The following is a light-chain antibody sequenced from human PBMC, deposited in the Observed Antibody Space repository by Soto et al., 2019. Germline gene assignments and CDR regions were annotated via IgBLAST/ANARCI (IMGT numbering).Light chain of an antibody. CDR2: DGS. J-gene: IGLJ1*01. Sequence: QSVLTQPASMSGSPGQSITISCTGTSSDVGSYNLVSWYQQFPDKAPKLIIYDGSERPSGVPDRFSGSKSGNTASLTVSGLQAEDEADYYCSSYAGSSNVFGTGTKVTVL. CDR3: SSYAGSSNV. CDR1: SSDVGSYNL. V-gene: IGLV2-14*02.